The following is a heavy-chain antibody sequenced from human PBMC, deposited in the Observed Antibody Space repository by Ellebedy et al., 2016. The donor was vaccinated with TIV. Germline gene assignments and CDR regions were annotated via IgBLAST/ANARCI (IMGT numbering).Heavy chain of an antibody. Sequence: ASVKVSCKASGYTFTSYFLYWVRQAPGQGLEWMGIINPTSGSSNYAQKFQGRVTVTRDTSTSTVYMELSSLRSEATAVYYCARGDNYYYDSSGYYYSYWGQGTLVTVSS. CDR1: GYTFTSYF. CDR3: ARGDNYYYDSSGYYYSY. J-gene: IGHJ4*02. D-gene: IGHD3-22*01. CDR2: INPTSGSS. V-gene: IGHV1-46*01.